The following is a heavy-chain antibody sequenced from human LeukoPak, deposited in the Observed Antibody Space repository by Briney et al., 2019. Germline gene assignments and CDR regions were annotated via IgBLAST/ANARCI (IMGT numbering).Heavy chain of an antibody. CDR1: GGSLNYYY. CDR3: ARGGAVAGTYYYGMDV. J-gene: IGHJ6*02. V-gene: IGHV4-34*01. D-gene: IGHD6-19*01. Sequence: SETLSLTCGFYGGSLNYYYWTWIRQPPGKGLEWIGEIYHSGSTNYNPSLKSRVTISVDKSKNQFSLKLSPVTAADTAVYYCARGGAVAGTYYYGMDVWGQGTTVTVSS. CDR2: IYHSGST.